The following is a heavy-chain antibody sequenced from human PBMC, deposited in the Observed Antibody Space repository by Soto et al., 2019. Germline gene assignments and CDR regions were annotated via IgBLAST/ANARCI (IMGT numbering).Heavy chain of an antibody. J-gene: IGHJ4*02. CDR3: ARGSAYSDYDLEY. Sequence: GGSLRLSCAASGFTFSSYDMSWVRQAPGKGLEWVATITGSGGSAYYADSVKGRFTISRDKSTNTLYLHMNSLRAEDTAVYYCARGSAYSDYDLEYWGQGALVTVSS. D-gene: IGHD4-17*01. CDR2: ITGSGGSA. V-gene: IGHV3-23*01. CDR1: GFTFSSYD.